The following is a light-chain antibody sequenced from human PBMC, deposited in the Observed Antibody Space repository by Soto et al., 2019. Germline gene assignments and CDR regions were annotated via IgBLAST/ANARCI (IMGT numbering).Light chain of an antibody. CDR3: QQLKSYPLT. Sequence: IQLTQSPSSLSASVGDRVTITCRASQGISSYLAWYQQKPGKAPKLLIYAASTLQSGVPSRFSGSGSGTDFTLTISSLQPEDFATYYCQQLKSYPLTFGGGTRWIS. J-gene: IGKJ4*01. CDR2: AAS. CDR1: QGISSY. V-gene: IGKV1-9*01.